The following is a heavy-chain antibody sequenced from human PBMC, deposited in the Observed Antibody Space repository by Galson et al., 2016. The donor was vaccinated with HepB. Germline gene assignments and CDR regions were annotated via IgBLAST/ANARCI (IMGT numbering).Heavy chain of an antibody. J-gene: IGHJ3*02. V-gene: IGHV3-30-3*01. CDR1: GFIFRSYA. CDR2: ISNDGSNK. Sequence: SLRLSCADSGFIFRSYAMNWVRQAPGKGLEWLAVISNDGSNKYFADSVKGRFTISRDNAKNSLYLQMNSLRAEDTAAYYCARDARKTLQDAFDIWGQGTMVTVSS. CDR3: ARDARKTLQDAFDI.